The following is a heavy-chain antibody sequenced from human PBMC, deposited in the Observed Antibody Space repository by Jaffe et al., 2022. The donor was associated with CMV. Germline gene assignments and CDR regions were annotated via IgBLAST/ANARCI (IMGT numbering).Heavy chain of an antibody. J-gene: IGHJ4*02. CDR1: GFIFDAST. CDR3: TGGTGGY. CDR2: IRSRTHNYAT. D-gene: IGHD7-27*01. Sequence: EVLLVESGGGLVQPGGSLRLSCAASGFIFDASTMHWVRQASGKGLEWVGRIRSRTHNYATAYDASVRGRFTISRDDSKNRAFLQMNSLKTEDTAVYYCTGGTGGYWGQGTPVTVSS. V-gene: IGHV3-73*02.